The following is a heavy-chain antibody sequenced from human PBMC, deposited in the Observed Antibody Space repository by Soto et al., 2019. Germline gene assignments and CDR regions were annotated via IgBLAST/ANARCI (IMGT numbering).Heavy chain of an antibody. CDR3: ARAYYDSSGYLYGMDV. D-gene: IGHD3-22*01. CDR1: GFTFSSYE. V-gene: IGHV3-48*03. Sequence: SLRLSCAASGFTFSSYEMNWVRQAPGKGLEWVSYISSSGSTIYYADSVKGRFTISRDNAKNSLYLQMNSLRAEDTAVYYCARAYYDSSGYLYGMDVWRQGTTVTVSS. J-gene: IGHJ6*02. CDR2: ISSSGSTI.